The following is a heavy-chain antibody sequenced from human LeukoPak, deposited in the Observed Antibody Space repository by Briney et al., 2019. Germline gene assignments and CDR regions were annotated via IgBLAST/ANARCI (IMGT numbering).Heavy chain of an antibody. V-gene: IGHV3-30*18. J-gene: IGHJ4*02. D-gene: IGHD7-27*01. CDR2: ISYDGINK. CDR3: AKDAGDRLDY. Sequence: PGGSLRLSCAASGFTFSSFGMHWVRQAPGKGLEWVALISYDGINKYYVDSVMGRFIISRDNSKNTLYLQINSLRAEDTAVYYCAKDAGDRLDYWGQGTLVTVSS. CDR1: GFTFSSFG.